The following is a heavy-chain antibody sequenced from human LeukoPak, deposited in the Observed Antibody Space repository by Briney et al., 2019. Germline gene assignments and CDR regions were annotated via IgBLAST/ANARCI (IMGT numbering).Heavy chain of an antibody. Sequence: GGSLRLSCAASGFTVSSNYMSWVRQAPGKGLEWVSVIYSGSNTYYADSVKGRFTTSRDNSKNTLYLQMNSLRVEDTAVYYCATLVARHWGQGTLVTVSS. D-gene: IGHD5-12*01. V-gene: IGHV3-53*01. CDR1: GFTVSSNY. J-gene: IGHJ4*02. CDR3: ATLVARH. CDR2: IYSGSNT.